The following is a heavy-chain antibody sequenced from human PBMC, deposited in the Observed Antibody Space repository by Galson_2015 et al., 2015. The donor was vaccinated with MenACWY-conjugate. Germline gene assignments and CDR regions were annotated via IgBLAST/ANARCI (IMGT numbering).Heavy chain of an antibody. J-gene: IGHJ3*02. V-gene: IGHV5-51*01. Sequence: QSGAEVKKPGESQTISCKASGYSFTTYWIVWVRQMPGKGLEWMGIIYPGDSDTRYSPSFQGQVTISADKSNKTAHLQWSGLKASDTAMYYCARHKGLKGAFDIWGQGTMVTVSS. CDR1: GYSFTTYW. CDR2: IYPGDSDT. CDR3: ARHKGLKGAFDI. D-gene: IGHD2-8*01.